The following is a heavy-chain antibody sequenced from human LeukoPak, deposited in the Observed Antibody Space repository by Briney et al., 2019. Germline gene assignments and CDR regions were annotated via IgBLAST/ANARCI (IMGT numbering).Heavy chain of an antibody. V-gene: IGHV1-24*01. D-gene: IGHD3-10*01. Sequence: ASVKVSCKVSGYTLTELSMHWVRQAPGKGLEWMGGFDPEDGETIYAQKFQGRVTMTEDTSTDTAYMELSSLRSEDTAVYYCATSITMVRGATSYFDYWGQGTLVAVSS. CDR1: GYTLTELS. CDR2: FDPEDGET. J-gene: IGHJ4*02. CDR3: ATSITMVRGATSYFDY.